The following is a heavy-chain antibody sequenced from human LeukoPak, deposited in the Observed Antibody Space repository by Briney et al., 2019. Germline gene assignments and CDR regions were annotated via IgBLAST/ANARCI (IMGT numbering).Heavy chain of an antibody. CDR1: GFTFDDYT. D-gene: IGHD6-13*01. CDR3: AKDSPIAD. V-gene: IGHV3-43*01. CDR2: ISWDGGST. Sequence: AGGSPRLSCAASGFTFDDYTMHWVRQAPGKGLEWVSLISWDGGSTYYTDSVKGRFTISRDNSKNSLYLQMNSLRTEDTALYYCAKDSPIADWGQGTLVTVSS. J-gene: IGHJ4*02.